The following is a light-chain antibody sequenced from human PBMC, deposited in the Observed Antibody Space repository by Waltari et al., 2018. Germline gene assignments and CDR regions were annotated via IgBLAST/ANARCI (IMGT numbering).Light chain of an antibody. Sequence: DIQMTQSPPSVSASVGDRVTITCRASQGIRSWLSWYQQKPGKAPKLLIDADTNLQSGVPARFSARDSGTEFTLTISSLQPEDVATYYCQEANSFPLTFGGGTKVEI. CDR3: QEANSFPLT. CDR2: ADT. J-gene: IGKJ4*01. CDR1: QGIRSW. V-gene: IGKV1-12*01.